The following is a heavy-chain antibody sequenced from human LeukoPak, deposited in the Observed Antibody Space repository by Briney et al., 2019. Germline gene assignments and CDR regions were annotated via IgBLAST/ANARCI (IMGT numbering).Heavy chain of an antibody. CDR3: ARGDQLLYPGYYYYYVDV. CDR2: ISSSSSTI. D-gene: IGHD2-2*02. J-gene: IGHJ6*03. CDR1: GFTFSSYS. Sequence: GGSLRLSCAASGFTFSSYSLNWVRQAPGKGLEWVSYISSSSSTIYYADSVKGRFTISRDNAKNSLYLQMNSLRAEDTAVYYCARGDQLLYPGYYYYYVDVWGKGTTVTVSS. V-gene: IGHV3-48*01.